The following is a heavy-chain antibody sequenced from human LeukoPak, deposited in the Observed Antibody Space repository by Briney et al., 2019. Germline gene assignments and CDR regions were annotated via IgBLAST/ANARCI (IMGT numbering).Heavy chain of an antibody. V-gene: IGHV1-2*02. J-gene: IGHJ4*02. CDR2: INPNSGGT. D-gene: IGHD3-22*01. CDR1: GYTFTGYY. CDR3: AKTYYYDSSGYYSGAHTTFDY. Sequence: ASVKVSCKASGYTFTGYYMHWVRQAPGQGLEWMGWINPNSGGTNYAQKFQGRVTMTRDTSISTAYMELSRLRSDDTAVYYCAKTYYYDSSGYYSGAHTTFDYWGQGTLVTVSS.